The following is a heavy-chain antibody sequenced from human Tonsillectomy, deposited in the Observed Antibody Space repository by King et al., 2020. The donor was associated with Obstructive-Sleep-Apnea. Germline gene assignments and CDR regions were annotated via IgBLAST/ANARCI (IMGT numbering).Heavy chain of an antibody. D-gene: IGHD3-10*01. Sequence: VQLVESGAEVKEPGESLKISCQGSGYSFTTYWIGWVRQMPGKGLEWMGMIYPGDSHTRYSPSFLGHVTISADESISTAYLHWSSLKASDTAMYYCAASHYYYGAGTYFDYWGQGTLVTVSS. CDR2: IYPGDSHT. V-gene: IGHV5-51*01. CDR1: GYSFTTYW. J-gene: IGHJ4*02. CDR3: AASHYYYGAGTYFDY.